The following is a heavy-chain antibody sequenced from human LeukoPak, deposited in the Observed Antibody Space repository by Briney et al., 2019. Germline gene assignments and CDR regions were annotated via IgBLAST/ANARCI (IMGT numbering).Heavy chain of an antibody. J-gene: IGHJ6*02. CDR3: ARDDQTGYSSSWYYYYYGMDV. V-gene: IGHV3-21*01. CDR1: GFTSSSYS. D-gene: IGHD6-13*01. CDR2: ISSSSSYI. Sequence: GGSLRLSCAASGFTSSSYSMNWVRQAPGKGLEWVSSISSSSSYIYYADSVKGRFTISRDNAKNSLYLQMNSLRAEDTAVYYCARDDQTGYSSSWYYYYYGMDVWGQGTTVTVSS.